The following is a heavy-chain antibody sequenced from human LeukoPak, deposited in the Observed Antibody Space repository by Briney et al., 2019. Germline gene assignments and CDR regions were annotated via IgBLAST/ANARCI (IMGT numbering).Heavy chain of an antibody. J-gene: IGHJ4*02. CDR1: GFTFSSHS. CDR3: ARLYCSGGSCYSD. CDR2: ISSGSGTI. V-gene: IGHV3-48*02. D-gene: IGHD2-15*01. Sequence: GGSLRLSCEVSGFTFSSHSMNWVPQAPGKGRECVSYISSGSGTIYYADSVKGRFTIARDDAKNSLYLQMSSLRDEDTAVYYCARLYCSGGSCYSDWGQGTLVTVSS.